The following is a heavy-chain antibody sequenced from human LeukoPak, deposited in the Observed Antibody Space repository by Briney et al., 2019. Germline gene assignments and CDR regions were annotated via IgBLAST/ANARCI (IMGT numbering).Heavy chain of an antibody. V-gene: IGHV3-11*01. J-gene: IGHJ4*02. CDR3: ARDLHYYDSSGYYY. D-gene: IGHD3-22*01. Sequence: AGGSLRLSCAASGFTFSDYYMSWIRQAPGKGLEWVSYISSSGSTIYYADSVKGRFTISRDSAKNSLYLQMNSLRAEDTAVYYCARDLHYYDSSGYYYWGQGTLVTVSS. CDR2: ISSSGSTI. CDR1: GFTFSDYY.